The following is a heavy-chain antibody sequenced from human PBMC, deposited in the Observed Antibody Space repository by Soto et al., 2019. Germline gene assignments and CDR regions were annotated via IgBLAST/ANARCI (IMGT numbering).Heavy chain of an antibody. J-gene: IGHJ6*02. Sequence: TSETLSLTCTVSGGSITSGGYFWDWIRQPPGKGLEWIGTVHSTGGTYYSPSLRSRVTISVDTSKNLFSLKMTSASATDTAAYFCAKREDSSRFGGLDIWGQGTAVTVSS. CDR1: GGSITSGGYF. CDR2: VHSTGGT. D-gene: IGHD3-3*01. CDR3: AKREDSSRFGGLDI. V-gene: IGHV4-39*01.